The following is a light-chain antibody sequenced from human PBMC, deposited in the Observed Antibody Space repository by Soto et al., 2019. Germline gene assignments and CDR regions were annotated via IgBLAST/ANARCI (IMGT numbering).Light chain of an antibody. Sequence: QSALTQPACVSGSPGQSMTISCTGSGRDIGAYDYVSWYQQHPGKAPKLLIYGVKNRPSGVSYRFSASKSAFTASLTISGLQAEDEAHYYCSSYTTSYFYVFGPGTKVTVL. J-gene: IGLJ1*01. CDR1: GRDIGAYDY. V-gene: IGLV2-14*01. CDR2: GVK. CDR3: SSYTTSYFYV.